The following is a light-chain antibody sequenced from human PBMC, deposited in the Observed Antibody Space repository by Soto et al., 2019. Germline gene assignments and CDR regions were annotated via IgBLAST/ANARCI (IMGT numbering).Light chain of an antibody. CDR1: SSNIGARYD. V-gene: IGLV1-40*01. J-gene: IGLJ2*01. Sequence: QSALTQPPSVSGAPGQRVTISCTGSSSNIGARYDVHWYQCLPGTAPKLLIYGNINRPSGVSNRFSGSKSGNTASLTIFGLQVEDEALYFCSSYTSASALGIFGGGTQLTVL. CDR3: SSYTSASALGI. CDR2: GNI.